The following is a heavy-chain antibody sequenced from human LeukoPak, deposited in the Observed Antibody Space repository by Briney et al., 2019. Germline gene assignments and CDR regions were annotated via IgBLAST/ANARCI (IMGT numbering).Heavy chain of an antibody. V-gene: IGHV4-34*01. CDR3: ASAGVAAAGKDWFDP. Sequence: KPSETLSLTCAVYGGSFSGYYWSWIRQPPGKGLEWIGEINHSGSTNYNPPLKSRVTISVDTSKNQFSLKLSSVTAADTAVYYCASAGVAAAGKDWFDPWGQGTLVTVSS. J-gene: IGHJ5*02. D-gene: IGHD6-13*01. CDR1: GGSFSGYY. CDR2: INHSGST.